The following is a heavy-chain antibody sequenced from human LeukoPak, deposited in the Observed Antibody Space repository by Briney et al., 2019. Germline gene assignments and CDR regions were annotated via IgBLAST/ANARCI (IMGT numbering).Heavy chain of an antibody. D-gene: IGHD1-26*01. CDR3: ARDATGSYYGLYYYYGMDV. Sequence: ASVKVSCKASGYTFTTYGISWVRQAPGQGLEWMGIINPSGGSTSYARKFQGRVTMTRDTSTSTVYMELSSLRSEDTAVYYCARDATGSYYGLYYYYGMDVWGQGTTVTVSS. J-gene: IGHJ6*02. CDR2: INPSGGST. V-gene: IGHV1-46*01. CDR1: GYTFTTYG.